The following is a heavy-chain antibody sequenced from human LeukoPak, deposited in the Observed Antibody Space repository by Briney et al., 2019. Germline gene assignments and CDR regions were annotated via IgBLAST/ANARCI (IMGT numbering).Heavy chain of an antibody. Sequence: GGSLRLSCAASGFTFSSYEMNWVRQAPGKGLERVSYISSCGSTIYYADSVKGRFTISRDNAKNSLYLQMNSLRAEDTAVYYCASSPVAVAGTYYYYYYYMDVWGKGTTVTVSS. CDR1: GFTFSSYE. J-gene: IGHJ6*03. CDR2: ISSCGSTI. CDR3: ASSPVAVAGTYYYYYYYMDV. D-gene: IGHD6-19*01. V-gene: IGHV3-48*03.